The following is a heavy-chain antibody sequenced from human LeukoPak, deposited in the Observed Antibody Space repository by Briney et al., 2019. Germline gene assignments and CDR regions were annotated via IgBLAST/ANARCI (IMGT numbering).Heavy chain of an antibody. CDR3: TTDTWYSAGH. CDR1: GFIFSGSW. J-gene: IGHJ4*02. Sequence: GGSLRLSCTASGFIFSGSWMAWIRQAPGKGLEWVAIIKKDGSEKYYVDSMKGRFTISRDNARNSLFLQMNSLRAEDTAIYYCTTDTWYSAGHWGQGTLVTVSS. CDR2: IKKDGSEK. D-gene: IGHD2-15*01. V-gene: IGHV3-7*03.